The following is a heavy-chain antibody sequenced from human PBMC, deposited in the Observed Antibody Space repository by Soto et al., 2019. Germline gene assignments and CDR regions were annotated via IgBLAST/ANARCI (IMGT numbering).Heavy chain of an antibody. D-gene: IGHD4-17*01. Sequence: GASVKVSCKASGGTFSSYAISWVRQAPGQGLEWMGGIIPIFGTANYAQKFQGRVTITADKSTSTAYMELSSLRSEDTAVYYCARAYGGNSGCDHWGQGTLVTVSS. CDR3: ARAYGGNSGCDH. CDR2: IIPIFGTA. CDR1: GGTFSSYA. V-gene: IGHV1-69*06. J-gene: IGHJ4*02.